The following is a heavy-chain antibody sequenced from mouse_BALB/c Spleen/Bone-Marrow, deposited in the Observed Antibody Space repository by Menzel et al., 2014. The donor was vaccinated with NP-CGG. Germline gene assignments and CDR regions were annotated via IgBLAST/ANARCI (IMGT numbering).Heavy chain of an antibody. Sequence: VKLMESGPELVSPGVSVKISCKAFGYTFTDYAIHWVKQSHSKSLEWIGIISTYSANTNYNQKFKGKATMTVDKSSSTAYMELARLTFEDSAIYFWARDISGYGRARDYGGQGTSVTVPS. V-gene: IGHV1-67*01. J-gene: IGHJ4*01. D-gene: IGHD3-2*01. CDR2: ISTYSANT. CDR1: GYTFTDYA. CDR3: ARDISGYGRARDY.